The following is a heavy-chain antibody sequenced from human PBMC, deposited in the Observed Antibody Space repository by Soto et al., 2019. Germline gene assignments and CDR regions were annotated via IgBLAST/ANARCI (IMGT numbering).Heavy chain of an antibody. CDR3: AKGVSVGLSGYYGMDV. J-gene: IGHJ6*02. Sequence: GGSLRLSCAASASTFSGHVMSWVRQAPGKGLEWVSGISSNGGSTYYADTVKGRFTISRDNSKNTLYLQMNSLRAEDTAVYYCAKGVSVGLSGYYGMDVWGQGTTVTVSS. V-gene: IGHV3-23*01. D-gene: IGHD3-16*02. CDR1: ASTFSGHV. CDR2: ISSNGGST.